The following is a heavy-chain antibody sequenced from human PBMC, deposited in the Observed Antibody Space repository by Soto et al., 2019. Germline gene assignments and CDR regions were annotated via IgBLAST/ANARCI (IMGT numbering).Heavy chain of an antibody. CDR1: GGSISSSNW. CDR3: VAARPNFDY. CDR2: VYHSGST. D-gene: IGHD6-6*01. V-gene: IGHV4-4*02. J-gene: IGHJ4*02. Sequence: PSETLSLTCAVSGGSISSSNWWSWVRQPPAKGLEWIGEVYHSGSTNYNPSLKSRVTISVDKSKNQFSLKLSSVTAADTAVYYCVAARPNFDYWGQGTLVTVSS.